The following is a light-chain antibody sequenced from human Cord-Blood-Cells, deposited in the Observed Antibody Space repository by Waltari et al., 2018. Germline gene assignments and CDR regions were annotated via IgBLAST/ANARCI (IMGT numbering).Light chain of an antibody. Sequence: EIVMTQSPATLSVSPGERATLSCRASPSVSSNLAWYQQKPGQAPRLLIYGASTRATGSPARFSGSGSGTEFTLTISSLQSEDFAVYYCQEYNNWPPITFGQGTRLEIK. J-gene: IGKJ5*01. CDR3: QEYNNWPPIT. V-gene: IGKV3-15*01. CDR2: GAS. CDR1: PSVSSN.